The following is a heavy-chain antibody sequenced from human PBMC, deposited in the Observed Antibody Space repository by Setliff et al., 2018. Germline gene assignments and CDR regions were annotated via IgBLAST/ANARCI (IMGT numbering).Heavy chain of an antibody. V-gene: IGHV1-69*13. Sequence: GASVKVSCKASGGTFNTYAISWVRQAPGRGLEWMGGIIPIFGTTNYAQKFQGRVTITADESTSTAYMELSSLRSEDTAVYYCARDFLGIHIDHGNALDDYWGQGTLVTVSS. CDR1: GGTFNTYA. CDR2: IIPIFGTT. CDR3: ARDFLGIHIDHGNALDDY. D-gene: IGHD4-17*01. J-gene: IGHJ4*02.